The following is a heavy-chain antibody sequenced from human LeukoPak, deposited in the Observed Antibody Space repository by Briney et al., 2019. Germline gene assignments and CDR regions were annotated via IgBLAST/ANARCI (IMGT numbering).Heavy chain of an antibody. Sequence: ASVKVSCKASGYTFTSYYMHWVRQAPGQGLEWMGRIIPNSGGTKYAQKFQGRVTMTRDTSISTAYMELSRLRSDDTAVYYCARERTISANWFDPWGQGTLVTVSS. V-gene: IGHV1-2*06. CDR3: ARERTISANWFDP. D-gene: IGHD3-3*01. CDR1: GYTFTSYY. J-gene: IGHJ5*02. CDR2: IIPNSGGT.